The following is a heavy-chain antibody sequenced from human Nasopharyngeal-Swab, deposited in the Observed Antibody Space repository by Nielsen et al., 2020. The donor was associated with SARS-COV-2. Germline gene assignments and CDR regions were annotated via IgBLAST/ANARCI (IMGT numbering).Heavy chain of an antibody. J-gene: IGHJ5*02. CDR2: IIPIFGTA. Sequence: SVKVSCKASGDTFSSYAISWVRQAPGQGLEWMGGIIPIFGTANYAQKFQGRVTITADASTSTAYMELSSLRSEDTAVYYCATGQQWLVQWFDPWGQGTLVTVSS. CDR1: GDTFSSYA. V-gene: IGHV1-69*13. D-gene: IGHD6-19*01. CDR3: ATGQQWLVQWFDP.